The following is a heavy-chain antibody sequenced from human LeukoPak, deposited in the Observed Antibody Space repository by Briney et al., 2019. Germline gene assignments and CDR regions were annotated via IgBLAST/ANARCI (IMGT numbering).Heavy chain of an antibody. CDR2: IYYSGST. CDR3: ARTAKNNGYPRVRYFDY. V-gene: IGHV4-61*01. Sequence: SETLSLTCTVSGGSVSSGSYYWSWIRQPPGKGLEWIGYIYYSGSTNYNPSLKSRVTISVDTSKNQFSLKLSSVTAADTAVYYCARTAKNNGYPRVRYFDYWGQGTLVTVSS. CDR1: GGSVSSGSYY. D-gene: IGHD1/OR15-1a*01. J-gene: IGHJ4*02.